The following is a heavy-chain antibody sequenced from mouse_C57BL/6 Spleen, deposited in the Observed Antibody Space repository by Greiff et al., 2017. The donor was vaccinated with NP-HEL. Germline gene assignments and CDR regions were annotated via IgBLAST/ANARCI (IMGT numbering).Heavy chain of an antibody. D-gene: IGHD2-4*01. Sequence: EVKLVESGGGLVQPKGSLKLSCAASGFTFNTYAMHWVRQAPGKGLEWVARIRSKSSNYATYYADSVKDRFTISRDDFKSVLYRQMNNLKTEDTAMYYGVRERDYDLFAYWGQGTTLTVSS. V-gene: IGHV10-3*01. CDR2: IRSKSSNYAT. J-gene: IGHJ2*01. CDR3: VRERDYDLFAY. CDR1: GFTFNTYA.